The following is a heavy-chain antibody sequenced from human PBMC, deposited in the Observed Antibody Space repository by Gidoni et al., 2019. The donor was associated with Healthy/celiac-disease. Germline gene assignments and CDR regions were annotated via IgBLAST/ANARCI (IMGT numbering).Heavy chain of an antibody. CDR3: AKASRFLEWLLPDY. CDR2: ISYDGSNK. CDR1: GFTFSSYG. Sequence: QLQLVESGGGVVQPGRSLRLSCAASGFTFSSYGMHWVRQAQGKGLEWVAVISYDGSNKYYADSVKGRFTISRDNSKNTLYLQMNSLRAEDTSVYYCAKASRFLEWLLPDYWGQGTLVTVSS. V-gene: IGHV3-30*18. D-gene: IGHD3-3*01. J-gene: IGHJ4*02.